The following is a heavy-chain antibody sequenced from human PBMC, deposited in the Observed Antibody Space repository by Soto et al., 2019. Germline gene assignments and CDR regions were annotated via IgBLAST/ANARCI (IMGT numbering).Heavy chain of an antibody. CDR2: MSPNSGNT. J-gene: IGHJ5*02. V-gene: IGHV1-8*01. D-gene: IGHD3-22*01. CDR3: ARDTYYYDSSGYYSNWFDP. Sequence: ASVKVSCKASGYTFTNYDINWVRQATGQGLEWMGWMSPNSGNTGYAQKFQGRVTMTRNTSISTAYMELSSLRSEDTAVYYCARDTYYYDSSGYYSNWFDPWGQGTLVTVSS. CDR1: GYTFTNYD.